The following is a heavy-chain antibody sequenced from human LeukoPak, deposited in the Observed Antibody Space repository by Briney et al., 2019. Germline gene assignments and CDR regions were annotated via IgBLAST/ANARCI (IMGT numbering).Heavy chain of an antibody. CDR1: GFTFSSYG. CDR2: IRYDGSNK. D-gene: IGHD3-22*01. J-gene: IGHJ4*02. V-gene: IGHV3-30*02. CDR3: ARYSRVDYYDSSGYYDY. Sequence: GGSLRLSCATSGFTFSSYGMHWVRQAPGKGLEWVAFIRYDGSNKYYADSVKGRFTISRDNSKNTLYLQMNSLRAEDTAVYYCARYSRVDYYDSSGYYDYWGQGTLVTVSS.